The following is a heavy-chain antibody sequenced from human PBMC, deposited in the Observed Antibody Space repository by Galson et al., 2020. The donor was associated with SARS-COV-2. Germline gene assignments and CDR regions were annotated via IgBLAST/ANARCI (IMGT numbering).Heavy chain of an antibody. V-gene: IGHV3-21*01. Sequence: TGGSLRLSCAASGFNFSSFTMNWVRQAPGKGLEWVSSVSSTANYIHYADSVRGRVTISRDNADHSLFLQMTSLRDEDTATYYCARGAGYIKKGGLYYWGRGTRITVSS. D-gene: IGHD5-18*01. CDR2: VSSTANYI. J-gene: IGHJ4*02. CDR1: GFNFSSFT. CDR3: ARGAGYIKKGGLYY.